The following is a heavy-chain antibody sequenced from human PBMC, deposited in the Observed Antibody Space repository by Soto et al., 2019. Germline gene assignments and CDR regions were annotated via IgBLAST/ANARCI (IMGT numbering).Heavy chain of an antibody. Sequence: PSETLSLTCTVSGGSISSSSYYWGWIRQPPGKGLEWIGSIYYSGSTYYNPSLKSRVTISVDTSKNQFSLKLSSVTAADTAVYYCARHPGYGLHYFDYWGQGTPVTVS. CDR2: IYYSGST. CDR1: GGSISSSSYY. D-gene: IGHD5-18*01. V-gene: IGHV4-39*01. CDR3: ARHPGYGLHYFDY. J-gene: IGHJ4*02.